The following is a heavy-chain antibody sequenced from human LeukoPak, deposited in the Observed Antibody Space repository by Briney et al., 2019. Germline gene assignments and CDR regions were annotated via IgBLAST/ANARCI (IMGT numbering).Heavy chain of an antibody. J-gene: IGHJ4*02. V-gene: IGHV4-39*07. CDR2: IYHSGST. D-gene: IGHD6-6*01. Sequence: PSETLSLTCTVSGGSISSGSYYWGWIRQPPGKGLEWIGSIYHSGSTYYNPSLKSRVTISVDRSKNQFSLKLSSVTAADTAVYYCARSEYSSPDFDYWGQGILVTVSS. CDR1: GGSISSGSYY. CDR3: ARSEYSSPDFDY.